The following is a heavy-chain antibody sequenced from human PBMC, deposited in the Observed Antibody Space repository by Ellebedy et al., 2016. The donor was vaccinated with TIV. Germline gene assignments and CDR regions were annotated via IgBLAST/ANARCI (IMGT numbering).Heavy chain of an antibody. Sequence: GESLKISXAASGFTFSDYYMSWIRQAPGKGLEWVSYISSSSSYTNYADSVKGRFTISRDNAKNSLYLQMNSLRAEDTAVYYCARAHWSGYLIDWFDPWGQGTLVTVSS. CDR1: GFTFSDYY. J-gene: IGHJ5*02. CDR2: ISSSSSYT. D-gene: IGHD3-3*01. V-gene: IGHV3-11*06. CDR3: ARAHWSGYLIDWFDP.